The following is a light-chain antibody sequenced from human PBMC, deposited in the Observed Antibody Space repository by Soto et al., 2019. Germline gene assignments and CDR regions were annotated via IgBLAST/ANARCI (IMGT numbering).Light chain of an antibody. V-gene: IGKV1-5*03. Sequence: DIQMTQSPSTLSASMGDRVSITCRASQTISDWLAWYQQKPGKAPKLLIYQASSLKSGVPSRFRGSRSGTELTLTISSLQSDDFATLDCQQYSVYPGTFGQGTNVEI. CDR2: QAS. CDR3: QQYSVYPGT. J-gene: IGKJ1*01. CDR1: QTISDW.